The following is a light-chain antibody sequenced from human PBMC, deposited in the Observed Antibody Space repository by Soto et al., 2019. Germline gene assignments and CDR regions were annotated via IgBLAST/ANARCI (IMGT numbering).Light chain of an antibody. V-gene: IGKV3-20*01. J-gene: IGKJ3*01. CDR1: QSVSSSY. CDR3: QQYGSSPFS. CDR2: GAS. Sequence: EIVLTQSPGTLSLSPGERATLSCRASQSVSSSYLAWYQQKPGQAPRLLIYGASSRATGIPDRFSGSGSGTDFTLTISRLEPEDFAVYYRQQYGSSPFSFGPGTNVDIK.